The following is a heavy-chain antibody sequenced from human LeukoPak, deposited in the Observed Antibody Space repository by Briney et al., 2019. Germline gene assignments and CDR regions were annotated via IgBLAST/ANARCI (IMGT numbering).Heavy chain of an antibody. CDR1: GYTFTDYY. CDR2: VDPEDGET. V-gene: IGHV1-69-2*01. J-gene: IGHJ4*02. CDR3: ATGAGYVAAHHDY. D-gene: IGHD3-9*01. Sequence: ASVKVSCKVSGYTFTDYYMHWVQQAPGKGLEWMGLVDPEDGETIYAEKFQGRVTITADTSTDAAYMELSSLRSEDTAVYYCATGAGYVAAHHDYWGQGTLVTVSS.